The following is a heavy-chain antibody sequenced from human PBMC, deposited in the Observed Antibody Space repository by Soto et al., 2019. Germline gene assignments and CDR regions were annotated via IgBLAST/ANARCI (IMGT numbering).Heavy chain of an antibody. CDR2: IYYSGST. CDR3: ARRGYYYDSSGYPSVWY. Sequence: SETLSLTCTVSGGSISSYYWSWIRQPPGKGLDWIGSIYYSGSTYYNPSLKSRVTISVDTSKNQFSLKLSSVTAADTAVYYCARRGYYYDSSGYPSVWYWGQGTLVTVSS. D-gene: IGHD3-22*01. CDR1: GGSISSYY. J-gene: IGHJ4*02. V-gene: IGHV4-39*01.